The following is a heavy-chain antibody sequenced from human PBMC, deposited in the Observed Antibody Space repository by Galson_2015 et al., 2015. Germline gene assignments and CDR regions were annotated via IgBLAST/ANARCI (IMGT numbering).Heavy chain of an antibody. D-gene: IGHD6-19*01. J-gene: IGHJ4*02. Sequence: SLRLSCAASGFTFSSYGMHWVRQAPGKGLEWVAVISYDGSNKYYADSVKGRFTISRDNSKNTLCLQMNSLRAEDTAVYYCAKDRVVAGAGYYFDYWGQGTLVTVSS. CDR3: AKDRVVAGAGYYFDY. CDR1: GFTFSSYG. V-gene: IGHV3-30*18. CDR2: ISYDGSNK.